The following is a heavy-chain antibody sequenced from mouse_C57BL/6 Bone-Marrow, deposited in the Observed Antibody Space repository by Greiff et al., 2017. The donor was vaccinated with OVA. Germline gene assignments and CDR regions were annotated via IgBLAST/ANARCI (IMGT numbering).Heavy chain of an antibody. CDR3: ARGNRYYFDY. V-gene: IGHV1-54*01. J-gene: IGHJ2*01. CDR2: INPGSGGT. CDR1: GYAFTNYL. Sequence: VKLQESGAELVRPGTSVKVSCKASGYAFTNYLIEWVKQRPGQGLEWIGVINPGSGGTNYNEKFKGKATMTADKSSSTAYMQLSSLTSEDSAVYFCARGNRYYFDYWGQGTTLTVSS.